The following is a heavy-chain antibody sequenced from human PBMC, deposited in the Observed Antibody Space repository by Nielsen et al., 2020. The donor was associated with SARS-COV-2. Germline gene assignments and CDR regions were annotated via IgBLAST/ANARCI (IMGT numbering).Heavy chain of an antibody. CDR1: GYTFTSYY. V-gene: IGHV1-69*06. CDR2: IIPIFGTA. Sequence: SVKVSCKASGYTFTSYYMHWVRQAPGQGLEWMGGIIPIFGTANYAQKFQGRVTITADKSTSTAYMELSSLRSEDTAVYYCAVGPSPYYYGMDVWGQGTTVTVSS. J-gene: IGHJ6*02. CDR3: AVGPSPYYYGMDV. D-gene: IGHD1-26*01.